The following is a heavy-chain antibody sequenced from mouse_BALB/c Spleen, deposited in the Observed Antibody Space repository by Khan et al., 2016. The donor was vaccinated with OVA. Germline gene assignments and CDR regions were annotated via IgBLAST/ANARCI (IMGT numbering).Heavy chain of an antibody. CDR1: GYSITSNYA. V-gene: IGHV3-2*02. CDR2: ISYSGST. J-gene: IGHJ4*01. D-gene: IGHD1-1*01. CDR3: ARWNYYGYAMDY. Sequence: EVQLQESGPGLVKPSQSLSLTCTVTGYSITSNYAWNWIRQFPGNKLEWMGYISYSGSTNYNPSLKSRISITRDTSKNQFFLQLNSVTTEDTATDYCARWNYYGYAMDYWGQGTSITVSS.